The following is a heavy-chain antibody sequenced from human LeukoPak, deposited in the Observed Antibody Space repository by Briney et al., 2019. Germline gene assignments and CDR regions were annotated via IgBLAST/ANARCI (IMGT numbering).Heavy chain of an antibody. CDR2: ISSSSSYI. CDR3: AGDFRPRYCSSTSCYSFPYYMDV. V-gene: IGHV3-21*01. D-gene: IGHD2-2*01. CDR1: GFTFSSYS. Sequence: GGSLRLSCAASGFTFSSYSMNWVRQAPGKGLGWVSSISSSSSYIYYAASVKGRFTISRDNAKNSLYLQMNSLRAEDTAVYYCAGDFRPRYCSSTSCYSFPYYMDVWGKGTTVTVSS. J-gene: IGHJ6*03.